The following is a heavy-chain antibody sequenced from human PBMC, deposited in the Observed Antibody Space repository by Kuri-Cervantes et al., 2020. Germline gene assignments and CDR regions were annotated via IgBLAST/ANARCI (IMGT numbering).Heavy chain of an antibody. Sequence: ASVKVSCKASGYTFTGYYMHWVRQAPGQGLEWMGWINPNSGSTNYAQKVQGRVTMTRDTSTSTAYTGLSRLRSDDTAVYYCARAGPTDYDFSAYYYYGMDVWGQGTTVTVSS. CDR3: ARAGPTDYDFSAYYYYGMDV. CDR2: INPNSGST. J-gene: IGHJ6*02. V-gene: IGHV1-2*02. D-gene: IGHD3-3*01. CDR1: GYTFTGYY.